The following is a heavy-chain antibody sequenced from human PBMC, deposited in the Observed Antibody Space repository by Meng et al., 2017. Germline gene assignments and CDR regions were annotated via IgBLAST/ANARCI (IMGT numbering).Heavy chain of an antibody. Sequence: GSISSYYWNWIRQSPSRGLEWPGRTYYRSKWYNDYAVSVKSRITINPDTSKNQFSLQLNSVTPEDTAVYYCARDMGTDAFDIWGQGTMVTVSS. V-gene: IGHV6-1*01. CDR3: ARDMGTDAFDI. D-gene: IGHD1/OR15-1a*01. J-gene: IGHJ3*02. CDR2: TYYRSKWYN. CDR1: GSISSYY.